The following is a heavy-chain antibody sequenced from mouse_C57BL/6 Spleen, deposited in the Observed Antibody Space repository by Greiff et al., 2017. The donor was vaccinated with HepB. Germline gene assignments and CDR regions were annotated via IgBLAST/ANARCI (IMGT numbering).Heavy chain of an antibody. V-gene: IGHV1-62-2*01. Sequence: QVQLQQSGAELVKPGASVKLSCKASGYTFTEYTIHWVKQRSGQGLEWIGWFYPGSGSIKYNEKFKDKATLTADKSSSTVYMELSRLTSEDSAVYFCARHEGDYYGSSYARFAYWGQGTLVTVSA. D-gene: IGHD1-1*01. CDR3: ARHEGDYYGSSYARFAY. J-gene: IGHJ3*01. CDR2: FYPGSGSI. CDR1: GYTFTEYT.